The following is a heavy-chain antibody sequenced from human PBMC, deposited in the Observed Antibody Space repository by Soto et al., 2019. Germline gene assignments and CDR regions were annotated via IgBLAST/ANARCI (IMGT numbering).Heavy chain of an antibody. CDR2: IYYSGST. D-gene: IGHD3-16*02. CDR1: GGSISSGDYY. Sequence: SETLSLTCTVSGGSISSGDYYWSWIRQPPGKGLEWIGYIYYSGSTYYNPSLKSRVTISVDTSKNQFSLKLSSVTAADTAVYYCARGGAYYDYVWGSYRYDYFDYWGQGTLVTVSS. J-gene: IGHJ4*02. CDR3: ARGGAYYDYVWGSYRYDYFDY. V-gene: IGHV4-30-4*01.